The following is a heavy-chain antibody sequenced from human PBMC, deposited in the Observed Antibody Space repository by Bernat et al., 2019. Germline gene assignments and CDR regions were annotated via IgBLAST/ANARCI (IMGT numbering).Heavy chain of an antibody. J-gene: IGHJ6*02. D-gene: IGHD6-13*01. CDR2: IYSGGST. CDR3: ARELAAAGDKPYGMDV. V-gene: IGHV3-66*01. CDR1: GFTVSSNY. Sequence: EVQLVESGGGLVQPGGYLRLSCAASGFTVSSNYITWVRQAPGTGLEWVSVIYSGGSTYYADSVQGRFTISRDKSKNTMYLQMNSLRAEVTVVDCWARELAAAGDKPYGMDVWGQGTTVTVSS.